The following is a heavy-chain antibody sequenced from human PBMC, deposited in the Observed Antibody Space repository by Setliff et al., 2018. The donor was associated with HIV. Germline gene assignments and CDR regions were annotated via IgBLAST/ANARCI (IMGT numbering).Heavy chain of an antibody. V-gene: IGHV4-4*09. D-gene: IGHD3-22*01. CDR1: GGSISSYY. CDR3: ARGLSFYDPGGFDY. CDR2: IYTSGST. J-gene: IGHJ4*02. Sequence: SATLSLTCTVSGGSISSYYWSWIRQPPGKGLEWIGYIYTSGSTNYNPSLKSRVTISVDTSKNQFSLKLSSVTAADTAVYYCARGLSFYDPGGFDYWGQGTLVTVSS.